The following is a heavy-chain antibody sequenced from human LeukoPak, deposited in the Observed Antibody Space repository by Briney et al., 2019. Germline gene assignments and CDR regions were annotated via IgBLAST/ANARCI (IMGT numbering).Heavy chain of an antibody. CDR1: GYTFTSYD. J-gene: IGHJ3*02. V-gene: IGHV1-8*01. CDR2: MNPNSGNT. CDR3: ARDVWYGSYYSDAFDI. Sequence: ASVKVSCKASGYTFTSYDINWVRQATGQGLEWMGWMNPNSGNTGYAQKFQGRVTMTRNTSISTAYMELSSLRAEDTAVYYCARDVWYGSYYSDAFDIWGQGTMVTVSS. D-gene: IGHD1-26*01.